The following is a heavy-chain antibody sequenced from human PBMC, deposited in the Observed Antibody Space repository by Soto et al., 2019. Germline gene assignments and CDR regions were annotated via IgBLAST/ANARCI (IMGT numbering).Heavy chain of an antibody. J-gene: IGHJ4*02. CDR1: GYTFTSYA. V-gene: IGHV1-3*01. CDR3: ASGLGLYYFDY. Sequence: QVQLVQSGAEVKKPGASVKVSCKASGYTFTSYAMHWVRQAPGQRLEWMGWINAGNGNTKYSQKFQGRVTITRDTSASTAYMELSILRSEDTAVYYCASGLGLYYFDYWGQGTLVTVSS. CDR2: INAGNGNT. D-gene: IGHD1-26*01.